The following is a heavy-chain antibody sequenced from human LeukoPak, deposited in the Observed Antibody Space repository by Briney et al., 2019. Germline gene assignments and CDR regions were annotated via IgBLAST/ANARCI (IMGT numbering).Heavy chain of an antibody. Sequence: GGSLRLSCAASGFTFSSYAMSWVRQSTGKGLEWVSSTSGDGGATYYSNSVKGRFTISRDNSRNTLYLQMNSLRAEDTAVYYCAKDRPNYYGSNGHYYRRDGDYLGQGTLVTVSS. CDR2: TSGDGGAT. V-gene: IGHV3-23*01. D-gene: IGHD3-22*01. CDR3: AKDRPNYYGSNGHYYRRDGDY. J-gene: IGHJ4*02. CDR1: GFTFSSYA.